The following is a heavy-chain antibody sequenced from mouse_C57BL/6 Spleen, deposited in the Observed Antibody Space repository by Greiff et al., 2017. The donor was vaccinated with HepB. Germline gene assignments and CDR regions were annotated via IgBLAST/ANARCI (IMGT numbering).Heavy chain of an antibody. CDR1: GYTFTSYW. Sequence: QVHVKQPGAELVMPGASVKLSCKASGYTFTSYWMHWVKQRPGQGLEWIGEIDPSDSYTNYNQKFKGKSTLTVDKSSSTAYMQLSSLTSEDSAVYYCARNDGYSFAYWGQGTLVTVSA. CDR2: IDPSDSYT. CDR3: ARNDGYSFAY. J-gene: IGHJ3*01. V-gene: IGHV1-69*01. D-gene: IGHD2-3*01.